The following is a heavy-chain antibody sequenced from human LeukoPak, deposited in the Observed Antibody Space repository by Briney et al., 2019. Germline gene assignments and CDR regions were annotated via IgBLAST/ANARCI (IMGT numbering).Heavy chain of an antibody. V-gene: IGHV3-73*01. J-gene: IGHJ3*02. CDR1: GFTFSASA. CDR3: TRNRVRTTNAFDI. CDR2: IRSEANSYAT. Sequence: GGSLRLSCAASGFTFSASAMHWVRQASGKGLEWVGRIRSEANSYATTYAASVKGRFTISRDDSKNTAYLQMNTLKTEDTAVYYCTRNRVRTTNAFDIWGQGTMVTVSS. D-gene: IGHD1-1*01.